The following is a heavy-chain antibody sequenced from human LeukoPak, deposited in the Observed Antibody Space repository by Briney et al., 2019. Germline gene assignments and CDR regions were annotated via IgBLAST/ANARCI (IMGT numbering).Heavy chain of an antibody. D-gene: IGHD3-3*01. CDR1: GYTSTGYY. CDR2: INPNSGGT. V-gene: IGHV1-2*02. CDR3: ARGGYDFWSGYSPYNWFDP. Sequence: ASVKVSCKASGYTSTGYYMHWVRQAPGQGLEWMGWINPNSGGTNYAQKFQGRVTMTRDTSISTAYMELSRLRSDDTAVYYCARGGYDFWSGYSPYNWFDPWGQGTLVTVSS. J-gene: IGHJ5*02.